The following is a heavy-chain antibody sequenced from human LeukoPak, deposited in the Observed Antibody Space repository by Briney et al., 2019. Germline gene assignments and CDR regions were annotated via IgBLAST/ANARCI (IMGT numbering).Heavy chain of an antibody. D-gene: IGHD3-22*01. CDR1: GFTFSSYA. CDR3: ARGVATYYYDSSGYY. V-gene: IGHV3-23*01. Sequence: GGSLRLSCAASGFTFSSYAMSWVRQAPGKGLEWVSAISGSGGSTYYADSVKGRFTISRDNAKNSLYLQMNSLRAEDTAVYYCARGVATYYYDSSGYYWGQGTLVTVSS. J-gene: IGHJ4*02. CDR2: ISGSGGST.